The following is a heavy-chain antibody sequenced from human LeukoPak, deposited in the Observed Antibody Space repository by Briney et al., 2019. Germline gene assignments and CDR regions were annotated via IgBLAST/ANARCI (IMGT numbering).Heavy chain of an antibody. CDR2: ISGDGGIT. J-gene: IGHJ4*02. Sequence: PGGSLGLSCAASGFTFSSHAMSWVRQAPGTGLEWVSAISGDGGITYYAASVKGRFTISRDNSKNTLYLQMNSLRAEDTALYYCAKCAWFGDVPGGDYWGQGILVTVSS. D-gene: IGHD3-10*01. V-gene: IGHV3-23*01. CDR3: AKCAWFGDVPGGDY. CDR1: GFTFSSHA.